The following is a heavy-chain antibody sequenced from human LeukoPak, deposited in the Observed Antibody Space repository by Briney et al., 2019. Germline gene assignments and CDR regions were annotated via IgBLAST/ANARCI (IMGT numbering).Heavy chain of an antibody. CDR2: IIPIFGTA. V-gene: IGHV1-69*05. D-gene: IGHD5-24*01. J-gene: IGHJ4*02. CDR3: ARAGEMATIGSFFDY. CDR1: GGTFSSYA. Sequence: ASVKVSCKASGGTFSSYAISWVRQAPGQGLEWMGGIIPIFGTANYAQKFQGRVTITTDESTSTAYMELSSLRSEDTAVYYCARAGEMATIGSFFDYWGQGTLVTVSS.